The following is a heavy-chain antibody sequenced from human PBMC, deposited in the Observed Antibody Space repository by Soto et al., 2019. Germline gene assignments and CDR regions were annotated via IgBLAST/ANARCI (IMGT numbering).Heavy chain of an antibody. V-gene: IGHV5-51*01. CDR2: IYPGDSDT. J-gene: IGHJ6*02. D-gene: IGHD4-17*01. Sequence: PGEPLKVSCKGAGYSFISYWIGWVRKLPGKGLEWMGIIYPGDSDTRYSPSFQGQVTISADKSISTAYLQWSSLKTSDTAMYYCARRTGLRDYYYGMDVWGQGTTVTVSS. CDR3: ARRTGLRDYYYGMDV. CDR1: GYSFISYW.